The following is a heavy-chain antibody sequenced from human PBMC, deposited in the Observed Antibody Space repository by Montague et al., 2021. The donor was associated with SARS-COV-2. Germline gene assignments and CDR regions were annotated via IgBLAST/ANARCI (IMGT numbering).Heavy chain of an antibody. Sequence: CAISGDSVSRNSAAWNWIRQSPSRGLEWLGTTYYRSKRYNDYAVSVKSRITINPDTSKNQISLQLNSVTPEDTAVYYCARTSASSDYWGQGTLVTVSS. D-gene: IGHD1-26*01. J-gene: IGHJ4*02. CDR2: TYYRSKRYN. CDR3: ARTSASSDY. V-gene: IGHV6-1*01. CDR1: GDSVSRNSAA.